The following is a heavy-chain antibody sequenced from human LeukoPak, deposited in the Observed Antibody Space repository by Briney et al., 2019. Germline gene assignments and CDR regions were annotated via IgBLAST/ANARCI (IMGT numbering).Heavy chain of an antibody. V-gene: IGHV1-8*01. CDR3: ARGENYDFWSGYWFDP. Sequence: ASVKVSCKASGYTFTSYDINWVRQATGQGLEWMGWINPNSGNTGYAQKFQGRVTMTRNTSISTAYMELSSLRSEDTAVYYCARGENYDFWSGYWFDPWGQGTLVTVSS. CDR2: INPNSGNT. J-gene: IGHJ5*02. CDR1: GYTFTSYD. D-gene: IGHD3-3*01.